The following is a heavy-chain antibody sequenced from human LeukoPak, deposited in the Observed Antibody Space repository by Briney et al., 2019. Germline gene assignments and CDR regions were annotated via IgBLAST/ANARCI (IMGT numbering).Heavy chain of an antibody. CDR3: ARGRIPIAVAVPFDY. V-gene: IGHV4-34*01. D-gene: IGHD6-19*01. J-gene: IGHJ4*02. CDR2: INHSGST. Sequence: SETLSLTCAVYGGSFSGYYWSWVRQPPGKGLEWIGEINHSGSTNYNPSLKSRVTISVDTSKNQFSLKLSSVTAADTAVYYCARGRIPIAVAVPFDYWGQGSLVTVSS. CDR1: GGSFSGYY.